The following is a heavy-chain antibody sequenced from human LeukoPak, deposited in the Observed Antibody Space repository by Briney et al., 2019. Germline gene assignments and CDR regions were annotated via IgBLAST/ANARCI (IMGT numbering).Heavy chain of an antibody. Sequence: AASVKVSCKASGYTFTGYYMHRVRQAPGQGLEWMGWINPNSGGTNYAQKFQGRVTMTRDTSISTAYMELSRLRSDDTAVYYCARVEQQLVRVYYYYYYMDVWGKGTTVTVSS. CDR3: ARVEQQLVRVYYYYYYMDV. CDR1: GYTFTGYY. J-gene: IGHJ6*03. D-gene: IGHD6-13*01. V-gene: IGHV1-2*02. CDR2: INPNSGGT.